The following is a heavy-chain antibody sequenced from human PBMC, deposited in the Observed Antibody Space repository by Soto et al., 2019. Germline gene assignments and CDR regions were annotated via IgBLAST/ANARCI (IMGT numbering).Heavy chain of an antibody. J-gene: IGHJ6*02. Sequence: ASVKVSCKASGYTFTSYYMHWVRQAPGQGLEWMGIINPSGGSTSYAQKFQGRVTMTRDTSTSTVYMELSSLRSEDTAVYYCAGPAYGSGSYYKFGLNYGRDVWGQGTTVTVSS. D-gene: IGHD3-10*01. CDR2: INPSGGST. V-gene: IGHV1-46*01. CDR1: GYTFTSYY. CDR3: AGPAYGSGSYYKFGLNYGRDV.